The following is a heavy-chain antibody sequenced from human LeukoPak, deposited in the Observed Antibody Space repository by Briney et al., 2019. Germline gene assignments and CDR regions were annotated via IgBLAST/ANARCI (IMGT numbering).Heavy chain of an antibody. Sequence: ASVKVSCKASGYTFTGYYMHWVRQAPGQGLEWMGWINPNSGGTNYAQKFQGRVTMTRDTSISTAYMELSRLRSDDTAVYYCARVRRPGIAVAGTGYWGQGTTVTVSS. CDR3: ARVRRPGIAVAGTGY. J-gene: IGHJ6*02. D-gene: IGHD6-19*01. CDR2: INPNSGGT. CDR1: GYTFTGYY. V-gene: IGHV1-2*02.